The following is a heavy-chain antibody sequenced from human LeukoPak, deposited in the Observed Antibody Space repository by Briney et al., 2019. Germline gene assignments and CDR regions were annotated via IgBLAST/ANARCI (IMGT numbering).Heavy chain of an antibody. J-gene: IGHJ1*01. CDR2: LWYDGSQN. CDR3: ARDRYSRGSCDSSEEYYQH. D-gene: IGHD2-15*01. Sequence: TGGSLRLSCAASGFTFSSYGMHWVRQVPGKGLEWVADLWYDGSQNYKADSVRGRFTISSDNFKNTLFLQMDSLQAEDAAVYYCARDRYSRGSCDSSEEYYQHWLLGTRVTVS. CDR1: GFTFSSYG. V-gene: IGHV3-33*01.